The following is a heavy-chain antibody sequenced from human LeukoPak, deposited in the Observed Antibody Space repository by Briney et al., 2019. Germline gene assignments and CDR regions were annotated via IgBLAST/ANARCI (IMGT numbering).Heavy chain of an antibody. D-gene: IGHD6-6*01. J-gene: IGHJ3*02. CDR2: IIPIFGTA. CDR1: GGTFSSYA. Sequence: SVKVSCKASGGTFSSYAISWVRQAPGQGLEWVGGIIPIFGTANYAQKFQGRVTITTDESTSTAYMELSSLRSEDTAVYYCARGAARLDAFDIWGQGTMVTVSS. CDR3: ARGAARLDAFDI. V-gene: IGHV1-69*05.